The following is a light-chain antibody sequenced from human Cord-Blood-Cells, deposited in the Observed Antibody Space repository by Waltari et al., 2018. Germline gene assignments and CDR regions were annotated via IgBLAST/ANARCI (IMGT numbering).Light chain of an antibody. J-gene: IGKJ3*01. V-gene: IGKV1-39*01. CDR3: QQSYSTPFT. CDR2: AAS. CDR1: QSISSY. Sequence: DIQMTQSPSSLSASVGDRVPITCRASQSISSYVNWYQQKPGKALKLLIYAASSLQSGVPSRFSGSGSGTDFTLAISRLQPEDFATYYCQQSYSTPFTFGPGTKVDIK.